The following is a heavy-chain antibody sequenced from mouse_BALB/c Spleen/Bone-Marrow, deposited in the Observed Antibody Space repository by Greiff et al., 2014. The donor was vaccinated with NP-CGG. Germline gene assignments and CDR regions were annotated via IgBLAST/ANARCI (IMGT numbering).Heavy chain of an antibody. CDR3: ASATTATYYAMDY. Sequence: VQLKESGAELVKPGASVKLSCTASDFNIKDTYMHWVKQRPEQGLEWIGRIDPANGNTKYDPKFQGKATITTDTSSNTAYLQVSSLTSEDTAVYYCASATTATYYAMDYWGQGTSVTVSS. J-gene: IGHJ4*01. D-gene: IGHD1-2*01. CDR2: IDPANGNT. CDR1: DFNIKDTY. V-gene: IGHV14-3*02.